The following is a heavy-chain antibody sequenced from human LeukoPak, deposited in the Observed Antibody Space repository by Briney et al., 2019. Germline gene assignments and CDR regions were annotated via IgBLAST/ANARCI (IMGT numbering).Heavy chain of an antibody. CDR3: ARVFGGSYDY. V-gene: IGHV4-38-2*02. CDR2: IYHSGST. J-gene: IGHJ4*02. Sequence: SETPSLTCTVSGYSISSGYYWGWIRQPPGKGLEWIGSIYHSGSTYYNPSLKSRVTISVDTSKNQFSLKLSSVTAADTAVYYCARVFGGSYDYWGQGTLVTVSS. CDR1: GYSISSGYY. D-gene: IGHD1-26*01.